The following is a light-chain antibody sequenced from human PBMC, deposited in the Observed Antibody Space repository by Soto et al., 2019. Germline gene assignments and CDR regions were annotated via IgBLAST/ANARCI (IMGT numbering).Light chain of an antibody. J-gene: IGKJ2*01. CDR3: QQYNSWYT. V-gene: IGKV1-5*03. CDR1: QSISSW. CDR2: KAS. Sequence: DIQMTQSPSTLSASVGDRVTITCRASQSISSWLAWYQQKPGKAPKLLIYKASTLESGVPSRFSGSGSGTEFTLTISCLQPDDFAPYYCQQYNSWYTFGQGTKLEI.